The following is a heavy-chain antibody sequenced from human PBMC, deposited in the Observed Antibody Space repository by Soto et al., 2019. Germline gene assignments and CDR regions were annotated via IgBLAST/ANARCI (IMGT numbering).Heavy chain of an antibody. J-gene: IGHJ5*02. Sequence: SSVKVSCKASGGNFTNFGISWVRQAPGQGLEWMGGIIPLFGTTNYAHKFRGRVTVTADESTSTVYMELNSLRSEDTAMYYCARAHGTSWYNWFDPWGQGTLVTVSS. CDR1: GGNFTNFG. D-gene: IGHD1-26*01. CDR2: IIPLFGTT. CDR3: ARAHGTSWYNWFDP. V-gene: IGHV1-69*13.